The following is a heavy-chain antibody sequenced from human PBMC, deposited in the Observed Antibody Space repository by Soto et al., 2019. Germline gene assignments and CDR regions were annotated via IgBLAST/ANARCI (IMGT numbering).Heavy chain of an antibody. Sequence: PGGSLRLSCAASGFTFSSYSMNWVRQAPGKGLEWVSSISSSSSYIYYADSVKGRFTISRDNAKNSLYLQMNSLRAEDTAVYYCARVLAAAATTWFDPWGQGTLVTVSS. J-gene: IGHJ5*02. V-gene: IGHV3-21*01. CDR3: ARVLAAAATTWFDP. CDR1: GFTFSSYS. CDR2: ISSSSSYI. D-gene: IGHD6-13*01.